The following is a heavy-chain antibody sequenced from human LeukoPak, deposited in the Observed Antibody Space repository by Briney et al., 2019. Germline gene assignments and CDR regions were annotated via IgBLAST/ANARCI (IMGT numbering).Heavy chain of an antibody. Sequence: PSETLSLTCTVSGGSISSYYWSWIRQPPGKGQEWIGYIYYSGSTNYNPSLKSRVTISVDTSKNQFSLKLSSVTAADTAVYYCAAAVAGSVDYWGQGTLVTVSS. D-gene: IGHD6-19*01. CDR2: IYYSGST. CDR3: AAAVAGSVDY. V-gene: IGHV4-59*01. J-gene: IGHJ4*02. CDR1: GGSISSYY.